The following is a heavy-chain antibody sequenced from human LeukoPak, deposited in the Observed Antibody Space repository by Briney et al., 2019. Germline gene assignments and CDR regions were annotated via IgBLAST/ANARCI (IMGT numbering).Heavy chain of an antibody. CDR2: IYSGGST. D-gene: IGHD2-15*01. CDR1: GLTVSSNY. Sequence: GGSLRLSCAASGLTVSSNYMSWVRQAPGKGLEWVSVIYSGGSTYYADSVKGRFTISRDNSKNTLYLQMNSLRAEDTAVYYCARVSPVDHAFDIWGQGTMVTVSS. CDR3: ARVSPVDHAFDI. J-gene: IGHJ3*02. V-gene: IGHV3-53*01.